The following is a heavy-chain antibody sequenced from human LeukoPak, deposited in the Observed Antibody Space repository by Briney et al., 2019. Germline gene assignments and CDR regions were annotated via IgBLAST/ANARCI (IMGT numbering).Heavy chain of an antibody. CDR3: ARQSSRTSGGFDH. D-gene: IGHD3-10*01. V-gene: IGHV5-51*01. Sequence: GGSLEISFQGSGYGFTNYWIGWVRPMPGKGLERMGIIYPDDSDTKYSPSFQGQVTISVDKSISTAYLQWSSLKASDTAIYYCARQSSRTSGGFDHWGQGTQVTVSS. CDR1: GYGFTNYW. J-gene: IGHJ5*02. CDR2: IYPDDSDT.